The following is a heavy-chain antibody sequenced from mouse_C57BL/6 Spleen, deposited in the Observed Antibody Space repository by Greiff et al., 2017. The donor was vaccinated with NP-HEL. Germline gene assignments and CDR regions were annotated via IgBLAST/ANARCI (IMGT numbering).Heavy chain of an antibody. CDR2: IDPSDSYT. CDR3: ARMGGNYDYYAMDY. Sequence: QVQLQQPGAELVKPGASVKLSCKASGYTFTSYWMQWVKQRPGQGLEWIGEIDPSDSYTNYNQKFKGKATLTVDTSSSTAYMQLSSLTSEDSAVYYGARMGGNYDYYAMDYWGQGTSVTVSS. CDR1: GYTFTSYW. D-gene: IGHD2-1*01. V-gene: IGHV1-50*01. J-gene: IGHJ4*01.